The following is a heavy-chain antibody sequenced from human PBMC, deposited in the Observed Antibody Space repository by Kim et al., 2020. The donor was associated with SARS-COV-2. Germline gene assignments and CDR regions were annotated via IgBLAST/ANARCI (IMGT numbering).Heavy chain of an antibody. D-gene: IGHD6-13*01. CDR3: ARQQGSGWYGTLDD. V-gene: IGHV4-59*08. J-gene: IGHJ4*02. Sequence: HPSLQSRTTMSKDTAKNQLSLEMNSVTAADTAVYYCARQQGSGWYGTLDDWGQGTLVTVSS.